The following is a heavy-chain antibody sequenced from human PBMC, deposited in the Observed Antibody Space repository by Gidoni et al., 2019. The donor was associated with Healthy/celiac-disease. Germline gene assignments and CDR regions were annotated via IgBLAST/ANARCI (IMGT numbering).Heavy chain of an antibody. Sequence: EVQLVESGVGLVQPGRSLRLSCTASGFTFGDYAMRWVRQAPGKGLEWVGFIRSKAYGGTTEYAASVKGRCTISRDDSKSIAYLQMNSLKTEDTAVYYCTSSRNVDIVATSRFYYYYGMDVWGQGTTVTVSS. V-gene: IGHV3-49*04. CDR2: IRSKAYGGTT. CDR1: GFTFGDYA. CDR3: TSSRNVDIVATSRFYYYYGMDV. D-gene: IGHD5-12*01. J-gene: IGHJ6*02.